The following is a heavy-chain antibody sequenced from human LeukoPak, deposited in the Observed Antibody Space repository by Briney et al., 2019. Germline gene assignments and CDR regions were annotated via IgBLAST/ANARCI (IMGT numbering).Heavy chain of an antibody. CDR3: AKNVGYRSSTSCPYNWFDP. CDR1: GFTFSSYA. V-gene: IGHV3-23*01. Sequence: GGSLRLSCAASGFTFSSYAMSWVRQAPGKGLEWVSAISGSGGSTYYADSVKGRFTISRDNSKNTLYLQMNSLRAEDTAVYYCAKNVGYRSSTSCPYNWFDPWGQGTLVTVSS. J-gene: IGHJ5*02. D-gene: IGHD2-2*01. CDR2: ISGSGGST.